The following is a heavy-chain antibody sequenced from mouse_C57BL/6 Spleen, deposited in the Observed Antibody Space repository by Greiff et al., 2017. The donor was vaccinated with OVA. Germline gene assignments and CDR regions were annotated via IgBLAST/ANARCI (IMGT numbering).Heavy chain of an antibody. CDR2: IDPETGGT. CDR3: TRGGDGYSPWFAY. Sequence: VKLVESGAELVRPGASVTLSCKASGYTFTDYEMHWVKQTPVHGLEWIGAIDPETGGTAYNQKFKGKAILTADKSSSTAYMELRSLTSEDSAVYYCTRGGDGYSPWFAYWGQGTLVTVSA. D-gene: IGHD2-3*01. CDR1: GYTFTDYE. J-gene: IGHJ3*01. V-gene: IGHV1-15*01.